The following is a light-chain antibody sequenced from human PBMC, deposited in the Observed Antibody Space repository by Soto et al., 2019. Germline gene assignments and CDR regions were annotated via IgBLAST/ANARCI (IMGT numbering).Light chain of an antibody. V-gene: IGLV2-8*01. J-gene: IGLJ2*01. Sequence: QSALTQPPSASGSPGPSVTISCTGTSSDVGGYNYVSWYQQHPGKAPKLMIYEVSKRPSGVPDRFSGSKSGNTASLTVSGLQDEDEADYYCSSYAGSNNLVVFGGGTKLTVL. CDR3: SSYAGSNNLVV. CDR1: SSDVGGYNY. CDR2: EVS.